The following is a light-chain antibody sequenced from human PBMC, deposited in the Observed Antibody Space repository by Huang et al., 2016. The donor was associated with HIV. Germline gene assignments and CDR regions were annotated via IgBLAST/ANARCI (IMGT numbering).Light chain of an antibody. Sequence: DIQMTQSPSSLSASVGDRVTVTCRASQSIGTYLNWYQQKSGRAPKLLSFAASTLVSGGPSRFRCSGSGTDFALTISGLQPEDFAVYYCQQSYTNSRLTFGGGTKVEIK. CDR2: AAS. V-gene: IGKV1-39*01. CDR1: QSIGTY. J-gene: IGKJ4*01. CDR3: QQSYTNSRLT.